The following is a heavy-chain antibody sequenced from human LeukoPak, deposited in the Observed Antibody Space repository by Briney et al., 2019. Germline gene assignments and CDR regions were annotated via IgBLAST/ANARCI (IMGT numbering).Heavy chain of an antibody. CDR1: GGTFSSYA. J-gene: IGHJ5*02. CDR2: IIPIFGTA. V-gene: IGHV1-69*01. CDR3: ARSGLTRGVISNWFDP. D-gene: IGHD3-10*01. Sequence: SVKVSCKASGGTFSSYAISWVRQAPGQGLEWMGGIIPIFGTANYAQKFQGRVTITADESTITAYMELSSLRPEDMAVYYCARSGLTRGVISNWFDPWGQGTLVTVSS.